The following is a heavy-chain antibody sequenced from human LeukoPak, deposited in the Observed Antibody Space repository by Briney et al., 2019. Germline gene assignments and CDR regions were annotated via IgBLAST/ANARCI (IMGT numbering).Heavy chain of an antibody. CDR1: GYTLTELS. V-gene: IGHV1-24*01. J-gene: IGHJ4*02. Sequence: ASVKVSCKVSGYTLTELSMHWVRQAPGKGLEWMGGFDPENGETIYAQKFQGRVTMTEDTSTDTAYMELSSLRSEDTAVYYCATGPITMIGLFVYWGQGTLVTVSS. CDR2: FDPENGET. CDR3: ATGPITMIGLFVY. D-gene: IGHD3-22*01.